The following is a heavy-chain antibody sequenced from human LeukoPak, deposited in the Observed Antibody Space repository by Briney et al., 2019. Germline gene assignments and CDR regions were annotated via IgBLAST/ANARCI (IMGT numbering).Heavy chain of an antibody. Sequence: GGSLRLSGAASGFTFSRYGMHWVRQASGKGLEWVALISYDGSNKYYADSVKGRFTISRDNSKNTLYLQMNSLRPEDTAVYYCAKGDPYGSGSYPVDYWGQGTLVTVSS. V-gene: IGHV3-30*18. CDR2: ISYDGSNK. J-gene: IGHJ4*02. D-gene: IGHD3-10*01. CDR3: AKGDPYGSGSYPVDY. CDR1: GFTFSRYG.